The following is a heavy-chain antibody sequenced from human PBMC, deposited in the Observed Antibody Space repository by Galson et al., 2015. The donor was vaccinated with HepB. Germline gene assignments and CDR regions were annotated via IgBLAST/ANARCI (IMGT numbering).Heavy chain of an antibody. Sequence: QSGAEVKKPGESLKISCKGSGYRFTSYWIGWVRQMPGKGLEWMGIIYPGDSDTRYSPSFQGQVTISADKSISTAYLQWTSLKASDTAMYYCARLMEGYSSGWGAPHGMDVWGQGTTVTVSS. J-gene: IGHJ6*02. V-gene: IGHV5-51*01. CDR3: ARLMEGYSSGWGAPHGMDV. CDR2: IYPGDSDT. CDR1: GYRFTSYW. D-gene: IGHD6-19*01.